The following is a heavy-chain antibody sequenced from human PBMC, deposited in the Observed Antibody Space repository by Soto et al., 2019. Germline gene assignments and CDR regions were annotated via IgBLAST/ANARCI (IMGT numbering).Heavy chain of an antibody. J-gene: IGHJ6*02. Sequence: GGSLRLSCAASGFSFSVNWMHWVRQAPGKGLEWVAVISYDGSNKYYADSVKGRFTISRDNSKNTLYLQMNSLRAEDTAVHYCAKDVRVFGPPPGLDVWGQGTTVTVSS. V-gene: IGHV3-30*18. CDR2: ISYDGSNK. CDR3: AKDVRVFGPPPGLDV. CDR1: GFSFSVNW. D-gene: IGHD3-3*01.